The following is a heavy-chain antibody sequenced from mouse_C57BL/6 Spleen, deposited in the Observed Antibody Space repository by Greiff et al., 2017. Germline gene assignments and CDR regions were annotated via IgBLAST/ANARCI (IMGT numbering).Heavy chain of an antibody. CDR2: INPYNGDT. J-gene: IGHJ4*01. D-gene: IGHD2-4*01. CDR3: ASVGIYYDYNDIGEAMDY. Sequence: VQLQQSGPELVKPGDSVKISCKASGYSFTGYFMNWVMQSHGKSLEWIGRINPYNGDTFYNQKFKGKATLTVDKSSSTAHMELRSLTSEDSAVYYGASVGIYYDYNDIGEAMDYWGQGTSVTVSS. V-gene: IGHV1-20*01. CDR1: GYSFTGYF.